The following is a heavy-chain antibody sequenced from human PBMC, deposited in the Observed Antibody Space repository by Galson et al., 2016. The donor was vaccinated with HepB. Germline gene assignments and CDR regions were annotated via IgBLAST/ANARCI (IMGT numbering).Heavy chain of an antibody. CDR3: ARGAEGATDFDY. J-gene: IGHJ4*02. V-gene: IGHV3-11*05. D-gene: IGHD1-26*01. CDR2: ISGSSSYT. CDR1: GFTFSDYY. Sequence: SLRLSCAASGFTFSDYYMSWIRQAPGKGLEWVSYISGSSSYTNYVDSVKGRFTISRDNAKKSLYLQMNSLRAEDTAVYYCARGAEGATDFDYWGQGTLVTVSS.